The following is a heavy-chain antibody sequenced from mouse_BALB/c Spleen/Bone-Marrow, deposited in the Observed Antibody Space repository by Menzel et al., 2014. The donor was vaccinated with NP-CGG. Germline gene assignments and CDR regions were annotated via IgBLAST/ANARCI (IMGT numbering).Heavy chain of an antibody. CDR3: ARRDDYDGLFAY. V-gene: IGHV4-1*02. CDR1: GFDFSRYW. D-gene: IGHD2-4*01. J-gene: IGHJ3*01. Sequence: EVKLVESGGGLVQPGGSLKLSCAASGFDFSRYWMSWVRQAPGKGLEWIGEINPDSNTINYTPSLKDKFIISRDNAKNTLYLQMSKVRSEDTALYYCARRDDYDGLFAYWGQGTLVPVSA. CDR2: INPDSNTI.